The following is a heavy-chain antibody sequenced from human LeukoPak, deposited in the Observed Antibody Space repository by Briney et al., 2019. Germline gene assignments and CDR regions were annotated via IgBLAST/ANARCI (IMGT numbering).Heavy chain of an antibody. Sequence: ASVKVSCKASGYTFTGYYMHWVRQAPGQGLEWVGWINPNSGGTNYAQKFQGRVTMTRDTSISTAYMELSRLRSDDTAVYYCARGQRYDSSGYPRGYFDYWGQGTLVTVSS. CDR1: GYTFTGYY. V-gene: IGHV1-2*02. CDR2: INPNSGGT. D-gene: IGHD3-22*01. J-gene: IGHJ4*02. CDR3: ARGQRYDSSGYPRGYFDY.